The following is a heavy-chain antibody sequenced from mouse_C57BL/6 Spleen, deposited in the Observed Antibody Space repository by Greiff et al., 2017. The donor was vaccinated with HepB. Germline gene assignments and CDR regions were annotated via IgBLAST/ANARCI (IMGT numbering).Heavy chain of an antibody. J-gene: IGHJ3*01. CDR1: GYSITSGYY. CDR3: ARGSNPTSFAY. D-gene: IGHD2-5*01. Sequence: EVQVVESGPGLVKPSQSLSLTCSVTGYSITSGYYWNWIRQFPGNKLEWMGYISYDGSNNYNPSLKNRISITRDTSKNQFFLKLNSVTTEDTATYYCARGSNPTSFAYWGQGTLVTVSA. CDR2: ISYDGSN. V-gene: IGHV3-6*01.